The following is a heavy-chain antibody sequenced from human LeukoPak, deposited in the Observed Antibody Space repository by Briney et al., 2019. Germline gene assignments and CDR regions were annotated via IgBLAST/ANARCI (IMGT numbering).Heavy chain of an antibody. Sequence: ASVRVSCKASGYTFTNYAINWVRQAPGQGREGMGWIDTSTGNTTYAQGFTEQFVFSLDTSVSTAYLQISSLKTEDTAVYYCARDNYGAEEGIGSSLVWFDPWGQGTLVTVSS. CDR1: GYTFTNYA. V-gene: IGHV7-4-1*02. CDR3: ARDNYGAEEGIGSSLVWFDP. D-gene: IGHD6-13*01. J-gene: IGHJ5*02. CDR2: IDTSTGNT.